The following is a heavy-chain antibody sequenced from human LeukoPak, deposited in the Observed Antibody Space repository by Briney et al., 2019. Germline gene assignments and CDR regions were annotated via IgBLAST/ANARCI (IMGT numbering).Heavy chain of an antibody. Sequence: SETLSLTCAVYGGSFSGYYWSWIRQPPGKGLEWIGEINHSGSTNYNPSLKSRVTISVDTSKNQFSLKLSSVTAADTAVYYCARGGDILTVLDYWGQGALVTVSS. V-gene: IGHV4-34*01. D-gene: IGHD3-9*01. CDR3: ARGGDILTVLDY. J-gene: IGHJ4*02. CDR2: INHSGST. CDR1: GGSFSGYY.